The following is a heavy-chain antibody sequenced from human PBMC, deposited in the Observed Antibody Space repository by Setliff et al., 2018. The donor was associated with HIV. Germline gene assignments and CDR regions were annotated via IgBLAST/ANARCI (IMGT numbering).Heavy chain of an antibody. D-gene: IGHD1-1*01. Sequence: GGSLRLSCAASGFTFSSSWMNWVRQAPGKGLEWVANIKQGGSQKYYVDSVKGRFTISRDNARNSLYLQMNSLRAEDTAVYFCAREKGCDGGTCGKAFDVWGQGTMVTVSS. CDR1: GFTFSSSW. V-gene: IGHV3-7*01. CDR3: AREKGCDGGTCGKAFDV. J-gene: IGHJ3*01. CDR2: IKQGGSQK.